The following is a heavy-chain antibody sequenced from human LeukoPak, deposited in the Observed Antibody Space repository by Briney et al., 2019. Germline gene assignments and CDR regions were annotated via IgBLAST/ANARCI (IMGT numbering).Heavy chain of an antibody. CDR2: VIPMFGTT. CDR3: ARRGVNTDYYDIATNSYSPRYYFDF. J-gene: IGHJ4*02. V-gene: IGHV1-69*13. D-gene: IGHD3-9*01. Sequence: GASVKVSCKASGYTFTGYYMHWVRQAPGQGLEWMGGVIPMFGTTDYAQKFQGRVTITADESTSTAYMELSSLRSEDTAVYYCARRGVNTDYYDIATNSYSPRYYFDFWGQGTLVTVSS. CDR1: GYTFTGYY.